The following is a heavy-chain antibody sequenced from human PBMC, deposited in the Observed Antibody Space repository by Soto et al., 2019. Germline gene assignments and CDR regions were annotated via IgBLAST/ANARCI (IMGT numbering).Heavy chain of an antibody. Sequence: GESLKISCKGSGYSFTSYWIGWVRQMPGKGLEWMGIIYPGDSDTRYSPSIQGQVTISADKSISTAYLQWSSLKASDTAMYFCARFPIVVVPAGGLSYYMDVWGKGTTVTVSS. CDR2: IYPGDSDT. CDR1: GYSFTSYW. CDR3: ARFPIVVVPAGGLSYYMDV. D-gene: IGHD2-2*01. V-gene: IGHV5-51*01. J-gene: IGHJ6*03.